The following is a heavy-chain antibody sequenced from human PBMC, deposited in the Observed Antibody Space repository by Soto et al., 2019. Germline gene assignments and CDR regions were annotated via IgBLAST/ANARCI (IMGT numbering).Heavy chain of an antibody. CDR1: GGSISSSSYY. D-gene: IGHD6-13*01. CDR2: IYYSGST. CDR3: ARPTYSSSWYFGY. J-gene: IGHJ4*02. V-gene: IGHV4-39*01. Sequence: SETLSLTCTVSGGSISSSSYYWGWIRQPPGKGLEWIGSIYYSGSTYYNPSLKSRVTISVDTSKNQFSLKLSSVTAADTAVYYCARPTYSSSWYFGYWGQGTLVTVSS.